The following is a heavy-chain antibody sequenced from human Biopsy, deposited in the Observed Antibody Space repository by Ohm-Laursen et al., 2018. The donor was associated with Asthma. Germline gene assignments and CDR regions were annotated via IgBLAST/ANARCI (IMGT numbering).Heavy chain of an antibody. CDR2: VSYDGGVA. V-gene: IGHV3-30*03. J-gene: IGHJ4*02. D-gene: IGHD3-3*01. CDR3: ARRRGYSDLTDFDH. Sequence: SLRLSCTASGFVFRSHAMHWVRQAPGKGLEWVAVVSYDGGVAHYADSMKGRFTISRDNAKSTLYLQMNRLRTDDTAVYFCARRRGYSDLTDFDHWGQGTLVTVSS. CDR1: GFVFRSHA.